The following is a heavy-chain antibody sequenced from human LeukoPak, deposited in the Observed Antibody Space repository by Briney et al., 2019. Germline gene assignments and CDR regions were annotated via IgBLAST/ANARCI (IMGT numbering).Heavy chain of an antibody. J-gene: IGHJ4*02. Sequence: SETLSLTCTVSGGSINSYYWTWIRQPPGKGLEWIGYVYYSGGTNYNPSLKSRVTISLDTSKNQFALKLTSVTAADTALYYCARAGDSTGYLAYFDYWGQGTLVTVSS. V-gene: IGHV4-59*01. CDR1: GGSINSYY. CDR2: VYYSGGT. CDR3: ARAGDSTGYLAYFDY. D-gene: IGHD3-22*01.